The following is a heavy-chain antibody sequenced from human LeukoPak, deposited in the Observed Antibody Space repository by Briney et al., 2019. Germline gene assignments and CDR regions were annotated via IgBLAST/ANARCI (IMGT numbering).Heavy chain of an antibody. CDR2: IYYSGST. CDR3: ARQTMVRGPMDV. CDR1: GGSISSSSDY. J-gene: IGHJ6*03. V-gene: IGHV4-39*01. Sequence: PSETLSLTCTVSGGSISSSSDYWGWIRQPPGKGMEWIGSIYYSGSTYYNPSLKSPVTISVDTSKNQFSLKLSSVTAADTAVYYCARQTMVRGPMDVWGKGTTVTISS. D-gene: IGHD3-10*01.